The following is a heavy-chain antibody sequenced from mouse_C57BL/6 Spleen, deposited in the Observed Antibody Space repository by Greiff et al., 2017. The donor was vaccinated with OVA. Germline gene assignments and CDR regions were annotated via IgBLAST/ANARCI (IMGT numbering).Heavy chain of an antibody. Sequence: VQLQQSGAELARPGASVKMSCKASGYTFTSYTMHWVKQRPGQGLEWIGYINPSSGYTTYNQKFKDKATLTADKSSSTAYMQLRSLTSEDSAVYYCARGFQDYYAMDYWGQGTSVTVSS. J-gene: IGHJ4*01. CDR1: GYTFTSYT. V-gene: IGHV1-4*01. CDR2: INPSSGYT. CDR3: ARGFQDYYAMDY.